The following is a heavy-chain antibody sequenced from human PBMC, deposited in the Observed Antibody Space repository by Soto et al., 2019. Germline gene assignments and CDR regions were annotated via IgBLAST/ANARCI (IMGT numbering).Heavy chain of an antibody. CDR2: ISGSGGST. CDR1: GFTFSRYA. D-gene: IGHD6-6*01. CDR3: ARATEIVQGFNY. V-gene: IGHV3-23*01. Sequence: GGSLRLSCAASGFTFSRYAISCVRQAPGKGMEWVAAISGSGGSTCYADSVKGRFTIARDNSKNTLYLQMNSLRAEDTAVYYCARATEIVQGFNYWGQGTRVTVSS. J-gene: IGHJ4*02.